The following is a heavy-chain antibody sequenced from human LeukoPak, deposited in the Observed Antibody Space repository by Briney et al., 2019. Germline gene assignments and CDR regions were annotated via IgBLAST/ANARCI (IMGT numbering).Heavy chain of an antibody. V-gene: IGHV4-30-4*01. CDR1: GGSISSGDYY. D-gene: IGHD3-9*01. CDR2: IYYSGST. Sequence: SQTLSLTCTVSGGSISSGDYYWSRIRQPPGKGLEWIGYIYYSGSTYYNPSLKSRVTISVDTSKNQFSLKLSSVTAADTAVYYCARAEESTYYDILTGCLFDYWGQGTLVTVSA. CDR3: ARAEESTYYDILTGCLFDY. J-gene: IGHJ4*02.